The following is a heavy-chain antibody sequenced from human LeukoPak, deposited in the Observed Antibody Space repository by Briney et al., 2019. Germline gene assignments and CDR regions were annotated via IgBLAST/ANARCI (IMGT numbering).Heavy chain of an antibody. CDR3: ARNSGAGYYFYMDV. CDR2: IKWNGGST. V-gene: IGHV3-20*04. CDR1: GFTFSSYW. J-gene: IGHJ6*03. Sequence: GGSLRLSCAGSGFTFSSYWMSWVRQAPGKGLEWVSGIKWNGGSTGYADSVKGRFTISRDNAKNSLYLQMNSLRAEDTALYYCARNSGAGYYFYMDVWGKGTAVTVSS. D-gene: IGHD3-10*01.